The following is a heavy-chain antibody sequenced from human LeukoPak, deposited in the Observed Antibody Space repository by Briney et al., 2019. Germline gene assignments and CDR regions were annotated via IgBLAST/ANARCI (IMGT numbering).Heavy chain of an antibody. Sequence: ASVKVSCKASGYTFTNYGISWVRQAPGQGLEWMGWISAYNDNTNFAQELQGRVSMTTDTSTSTAYMELRSLRSDDTAVYYCARDRDSDSGSYPDAFDIWGQGTMVTVSS. CDR2: ISAYNDNT. J-gene: IGHJ3*02. D-gene: IGHD3-10*01. CDR1: GYTFTNYG. V-gene: IGHV1-18*01. CDR3: ARDRDSDSGSYPDAFDI.